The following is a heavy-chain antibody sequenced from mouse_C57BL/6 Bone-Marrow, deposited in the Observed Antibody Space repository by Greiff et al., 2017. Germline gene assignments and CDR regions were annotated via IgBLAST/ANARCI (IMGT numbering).Heavy chain of an antibody. V-gene: IGHV1-64*01. CDR1: GYTFTSSW. J-gene: IGHJ4*01. CDR3: ARGDTYAMDY. D-gene: IGHD2-13*01. Sequence: VQLQQPGAELVKPGASVKLSCKASGYTFTSSWMHWVKQRPGQGLEWIGMIHPNSGSANYKEKFKSKATLTVDKSSSTAYMHLRSLTSEDSAVYYYARGDTYAMDYWGQGTSVTVSS. CDR2: IHPNSGSA.